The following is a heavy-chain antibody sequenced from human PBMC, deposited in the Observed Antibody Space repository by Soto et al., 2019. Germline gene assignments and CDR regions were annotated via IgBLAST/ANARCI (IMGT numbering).Heavy chain of an antibody. CDR1: GGTFSSYA. Sequence: QVQLVQPGAEVKKPGSSVKVSCKASGGTFSSYAISWVRQAPGQGLEWRGGIIPIPGTATSAQKFQARVTITADESTSTAYMELSSLRSEDTAVYYCARSQGSSTSLEIYYYYYYGMDVWGQGTTVTVSS. D-gene: IGHD2-2*01. J-gene: IGHJ6*02. CDR2: IIPIPGTA. V-gene: IGHV1-69*01. CDR3: ARSQGSSTSLEIYYYYYYGMDV.